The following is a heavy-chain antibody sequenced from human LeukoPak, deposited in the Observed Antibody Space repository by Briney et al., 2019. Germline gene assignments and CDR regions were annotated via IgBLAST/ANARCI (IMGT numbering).Heavy chain of an antibody. D-gene: IGHD1-14*01. CDR2: FHNSGTS. CDR1: GGSITNYY. J-gene: IGHJ4*02. Sequence: SETLSLTCTVSGGSITNYYWTWIRQPPGKGLEWIGYFHNSGTSTYNPSLRSRVTISVDTSKNQFSLNLNSVTSADTAVYHCARAEPSRPFDDWGQGTLVTVSS. CDR3: ARAEPSRPFDD. V-gene: IGHV4-59*01.